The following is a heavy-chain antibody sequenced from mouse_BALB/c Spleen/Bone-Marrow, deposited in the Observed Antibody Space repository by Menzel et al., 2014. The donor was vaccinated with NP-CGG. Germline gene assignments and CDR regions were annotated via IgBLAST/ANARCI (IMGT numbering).Heavy chain of an antibody. J-gene: IGHJ3*01. CDR3: ARDVGYGNYFVY. V-gene: IGHV7-1*02. Sequence: EVKLVESGGGLVQPGDSLRLSCAPSGFTFSDFYMEWVRQPPGKRLEWIAASRNKAKYYTTEYSASVKGRFIVSRDTSQSVLYLQVNALRAEDTAIYYCARDVGYGNYFVYWGQGTLVTVSA. D-gene: IGHD2-10*02. CDR1: GFTFSDFY. CDR2: SRNKAKYYTT.